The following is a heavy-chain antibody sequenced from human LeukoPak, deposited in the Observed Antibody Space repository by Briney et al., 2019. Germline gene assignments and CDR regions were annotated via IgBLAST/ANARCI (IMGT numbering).Heavy chain of an antibody. CDR3: ARDQGSSSWHTFDY. CDR2: IYTSGST. CDR1: GGAISGGSYY. V-gene: IGHV4-61*02. Sequence: SETLSLTCTVSGGAISGGSYYWSWIRQPAGKGLEWIGRIYTSGSTNYNPSLKSRVTISVDTSKNQFSLKLSSVTAADTAVYYCARDQGSSSWHTFDYWGQGTLVTVSS. D-gene: IGHD6-13*01. J-gene: IGHJ4*02.